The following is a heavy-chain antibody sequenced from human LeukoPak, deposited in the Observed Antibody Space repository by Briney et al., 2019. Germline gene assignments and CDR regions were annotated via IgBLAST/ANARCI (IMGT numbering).Heavy chain of an antibody. Sequence: NPSETLSLTCTVSGGSISSGSYYWSWIRQPAGKGLEWIGRIYTSGSTNYNPSLKSRVTISVDTSKNQFSLKLSSVTAADTAVYYCARDGPYYDSLNTWGQGTLVTVSS. J-gene: IGHJ5*02. CDR1: GGSISSGSYY. CDR3: ARDGPYYDSLNT. V-gene: IGHV4-61*02. D-gene: IGHD3-22*01. CDR2: IYTSGST.